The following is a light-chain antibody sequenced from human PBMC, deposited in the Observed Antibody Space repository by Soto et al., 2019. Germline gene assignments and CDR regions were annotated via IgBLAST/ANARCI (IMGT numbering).Light chain of an antibody. CDR1: QSIMFS. CDR2: GAS. CDR3: QHYNNWPPLT. Sequence: EIVMTQSPATLSVSPGERATLSCRASQSIMFSLAWYQQKPGQAPRLLISGASTRATGIPARFSGSGSGKEFTLTISSLQSEDFGVYYCQHYNNWPPLTFGGGTKVEIK. V-gene: IGKV3-15*01. J-gene: IGKJ4*01.